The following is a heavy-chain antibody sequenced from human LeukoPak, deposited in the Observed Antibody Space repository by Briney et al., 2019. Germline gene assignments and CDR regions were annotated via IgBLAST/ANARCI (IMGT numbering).Heavy chain of an antibody. Sequence: GGSLRLSCAASGFTFSSYAMHWVRQAPGKGLEWVAVISYDGSNKYYADSVKGRFTISRDNSKNTLYLQMNSLRAEDTAVYYCAIWPLIAAAGTSDYYFDYWGQGTLVTVSS. CDR2: ISYDGSNK. D-gene: IGHD6-13*01. J-gene: IGHJ4*02. V-gene: IGHV3-30-3*01. CDR1: GFTFSSYA. CDR3: AIWPLIAAAGTSDYYFDY.